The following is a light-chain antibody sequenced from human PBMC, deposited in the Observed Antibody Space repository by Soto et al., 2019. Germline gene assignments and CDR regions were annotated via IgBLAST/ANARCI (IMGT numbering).Light chain of an antibody. V-gene: IGKV1D-13*01. CDR1: QGISSA. CDR2: DAS. J-gene: IGKJ4*01. Sequence: AIQLTQSPSSLSASVGDRVTITCRASQGISSALVWYQQKPGKAPKLLIYDASTLESGVPSRFSGSGYGTDFTLTISSLQPEDFETYYCQQFNNYHLTFGGGTKVDI. CDR3: QQFNNYHLT.